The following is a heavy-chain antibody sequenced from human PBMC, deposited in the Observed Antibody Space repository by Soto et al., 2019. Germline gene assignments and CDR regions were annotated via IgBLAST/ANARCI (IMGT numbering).Heavy chain of an antibody. Sequence: QITLKESGPTLVKPTQTLTLTCTFSGFSLRTSGVGVGWIRQPPGKALEWLALIYWDDGKRYSPSLKSRLTITKDTSTPQVVLRTTNMDPVDTATYYCAHLTTGGFYFDYWGQATLVTVSS. CDR1: GFSLRTSGVG. CDR3: AHLTTGGFYFDY. J-gene: IGHJ4*02. V-gene: IGHV2-5*02. CDR2: IYWDDGK. D-gene: IGHD4-17*01.